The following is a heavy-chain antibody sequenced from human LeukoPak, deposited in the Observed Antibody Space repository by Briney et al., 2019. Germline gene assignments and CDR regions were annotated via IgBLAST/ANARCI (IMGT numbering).Heavy chain of an antibody. CDR1: GGSISSSNW. CDR2: IYHSGST. V-gene: IGHV4-4*02. J-gene: IGHJ5*02. Sequence: SETLSLTCAVSGGSISSSNWWSWVRQPPGKGLEWIGEIYHSGSTNYNPSLKSRVTISVDTSKNQFSLKLSSVTAADTAVYYCARGTPKWLAYNWFDPWGQGTLVTVSS. CDR3: ARGTPKWLAYNWFDP. D-gene: IGHD6-19*01.